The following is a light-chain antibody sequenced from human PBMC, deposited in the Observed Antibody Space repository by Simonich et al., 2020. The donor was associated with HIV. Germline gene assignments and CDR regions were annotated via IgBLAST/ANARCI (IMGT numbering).Light chain of an antibody. V-gene: IGKV3D-15*01. CDR1: QSVSSN. J-gene: IGKJ5*01. CDR3: QQYNYWLIT. Sequence: DIVMTQSPATLSVSPGERATLSCRASQSVSSNVAWYQQRPGQAPRLLISDASNRATGIPDRFSGSGSGTDFTLTISRLEPEDFAVYYCQQYNYWLITFGQGTRLEIK. CDR2: DAS.